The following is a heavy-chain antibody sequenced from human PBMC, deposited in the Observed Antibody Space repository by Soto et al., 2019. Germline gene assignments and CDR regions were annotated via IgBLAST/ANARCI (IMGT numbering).Heavy chain of an antibody. Sequence: SETLSLTCAVYGGSFSGYYWSWIRQPPGKRLEWIGEINHSGSTNYNPSLKSRVTISVDTSKNQFSLKLSSVTAADTAVYYCARDLDYGDYEVSYGMDVWGQGTTVTVSS. J-gene: IGHJ6*02. CDR3: ARDLDYGDYEVSYGMDV. V-gene: IGHV4-34*01. D-gene: IGHD4-17*01. CDR1: GGSFSGYY. CDR2: INHSGST.